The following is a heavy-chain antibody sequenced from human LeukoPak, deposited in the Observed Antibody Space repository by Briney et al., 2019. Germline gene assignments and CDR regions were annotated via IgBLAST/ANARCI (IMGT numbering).Heavy chain of an antibody. J-gene: IGHJ4*02. CDR3: ARSTYDILTGYYDLYYFDY. V-gene: IGHV1-2*02. Sequence: ASVKVSCKASGYTFTGYHMHWVRQATGQGLEWMGWINPNSGGTNYAQKFQGRVTMTRDTSISTAYMELSSLRSEDTAVYYCARSTYDILTGYYDLYYFDYWGQGTLVTVSS. CDR1: GYTFTGYH. D-gene: IGHD3-9*01. CDR2: INPNSGGT.